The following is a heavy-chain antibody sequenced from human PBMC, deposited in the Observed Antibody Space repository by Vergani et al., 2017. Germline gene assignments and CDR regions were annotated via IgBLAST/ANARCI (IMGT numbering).Heavy chain of an antibody. D-gene: IGHD2-2*01. Sequence: QVQLQESGPGLVKPSETLSLTCAVSGYSISSGYYWGWIRQPPGKGLEWIGSIYHSGSTYYNPSLKSRVTISVDTSKNQFSLKLSSVTAADTAVYYCARIGYCSSTSCYYLPREDAFDIWGQGTMVTVSS. CDR3: ARIGYCSSTSCYYLPREDAFDI. CDR1: GYSISSGYY. CDR2: IYHSGST. J-gene: IGHJ3*02. V-gene: IGHV4-38-2*01.